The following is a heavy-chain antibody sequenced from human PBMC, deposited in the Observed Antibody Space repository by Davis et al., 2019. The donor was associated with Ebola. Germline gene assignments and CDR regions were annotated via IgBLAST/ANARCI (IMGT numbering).Heavy chain of an antibody. CDR3: AREFGGDYYYYYGMDV. CDR2: IKQDGSEK. D-gene: IGHD3-10*01. V-gene: IGHV3-7*03. CDR1: GFTFSSYW. J-gene: IGHJ6*02. Sequence: GGSLRLSCAASGFTFSSYWMSWVRQAPGKGLEWVANIKQDGSEKYYVDSVKGRFTISRDNAKNSLYLQMNSLRAEDTAVYYCAREFGGDYYYYYGMDVWGQGTMVTVSS.